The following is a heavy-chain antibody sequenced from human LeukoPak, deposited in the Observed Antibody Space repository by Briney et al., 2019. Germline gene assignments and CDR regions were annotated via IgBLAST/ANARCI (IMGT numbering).Heavy chain of an antibody. CDR3: AKDGGLWVSAHWGDS. Sequence: HPGGSLRLSCAASGFTFNNYAMSWVRQVPGKGLEWLSTISGSGGTTYRADSVKGRFTVSRDNSKNTLFLQMNSLRAEDTAVYYCAKDGGLWVSAHWGDSWGRGTLVTVSS. D-gene: IGHD7-27*01. CDR1: GFTFNNYA. J-gene: IGHJ4*02. CDR2: ISGSGGTT. V-gene: IGHV3-23*01.